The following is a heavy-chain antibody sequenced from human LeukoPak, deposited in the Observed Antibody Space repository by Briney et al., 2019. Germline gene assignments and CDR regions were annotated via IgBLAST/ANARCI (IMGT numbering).Heavy chain of an antibody. CDR3: ARDQTQTGPTTVDH. CDR1: GFSFSSYW. D-gene: IGHD1-14*01. J-gene: IGHJ4*02. Sequence: GGSLRLSCVASGFSFSSYWMHWVRQAPGKGLIWVARISSDGSDTKYGDSVKGRFTISRDNAKNTLYLQMNSLRAEDTAVYYCARDQTQTGPTTVDHWGQGTQVTVSS. CDR2: ISSDGSDT. V-gene: IGHV3-74*01.